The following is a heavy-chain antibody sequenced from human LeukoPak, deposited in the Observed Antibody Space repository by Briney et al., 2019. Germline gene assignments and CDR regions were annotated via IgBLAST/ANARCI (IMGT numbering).Heavy chain of an antibody. D-gene: IGHD5-18*01. J-gene: IGHJ4*02. Sequence: PGGSLRLSCAASGFTFSSYEMNWVRQAPGKGLEWVSNISSGGNTIYYADSVKGRFTISRDNAKNSLYLQMNSLRAEDTAVYYCAREGTAMVSFDYWGQGTLVTVSS. CDR3: AREGTAMVSFDY. CDR2: ISSGGNTI. V-gene: IGHV3-48*03. CDR1: GFTFSSYE.